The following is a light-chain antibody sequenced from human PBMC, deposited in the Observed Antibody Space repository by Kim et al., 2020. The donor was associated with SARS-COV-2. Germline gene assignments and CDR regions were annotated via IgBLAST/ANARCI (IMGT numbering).Light chain of an antibody. Sequence: LSPGERATLSCRASQSVSSYLAWYQQKPGQAPRLLIYDGFNRATGIPARFSGSGSGTDFTLTISSLEPEDFAVYFCHQRSNWPLTFGGGTKVDIK. CDR2: DGF. J-gene: IGKJ4*01. CDR3: HQRSNWPLT. CDR1: QSVSSY. V-gene: IGKV3-11*01.